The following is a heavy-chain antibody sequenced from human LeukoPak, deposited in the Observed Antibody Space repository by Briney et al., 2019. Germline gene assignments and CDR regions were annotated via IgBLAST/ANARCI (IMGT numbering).Heavy chain of an antibody. CDR3: ASRGFWSGTPHYYYMDV. V-gene: IGHV4-30-4*01. Sequence: SETLSLTCTVSGGSISSGDYYWSWIRQPPGKGLEWIGYIYYSGSTYYNPSLKSRVTMSVDTSKNQFSLKLSSVTAADTAVYYCASRGFWSGTPHYYYMDVWGKGTTVTVSS. J-gene: IGHJ6*03. D-gene: IGHD3-3*01. CDR2: IYYSGST. CDR1: GGSISSGDYY.